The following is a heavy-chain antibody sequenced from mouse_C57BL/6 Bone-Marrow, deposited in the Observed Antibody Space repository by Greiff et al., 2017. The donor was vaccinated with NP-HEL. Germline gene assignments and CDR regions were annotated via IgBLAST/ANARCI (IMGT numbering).Heavy chain of an antibody. CDR3: ARKRFITTVVAPWGWYFDV. J-gene: IGHJ1*03. V-gene: IGHV1-78*01. Sequence: QVQLQQSDAELVKPGASVKISCKVSGYTFTDHTIHWMKQRPEQGLEWIGYIYPRDGSTKYNEKFKGKATLTADKSSSTAYMQLNSLTSEDSAVYFCARKRFITTVVAPWGWYFDVWGTGTTVTVSS. D-gene: IGHD1-1*01. CDR1: GYTFTDHT. CDR2: IYPRDGST.